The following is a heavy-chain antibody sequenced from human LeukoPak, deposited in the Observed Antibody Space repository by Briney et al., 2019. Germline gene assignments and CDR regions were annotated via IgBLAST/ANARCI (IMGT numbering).Heavy chain of an antibody. Sequence: SETLSLTCTVSGHSISRYYWSGLRQPAGKGLEWIGRIYTSGSTNYNPSLKSRVTMSVDTSKNQFSLKLRSATAADTAVDCCAAGYCSGGSCFYYGMDVWGQGTTVTVSS. J-gene: IGHJ6*02. V-gene: IGHV4-4*07. CDR3: AAGYCSGGSCFYYGMDV. D-gene: IGHD2-15*01. CDR1: GHSISRYY. CDR2: IYTSGST.